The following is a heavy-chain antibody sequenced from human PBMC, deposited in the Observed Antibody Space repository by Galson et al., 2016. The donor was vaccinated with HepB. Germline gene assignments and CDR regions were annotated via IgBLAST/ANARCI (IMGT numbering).Heavy chain of an antibody. J-gene: IGHJ3*02. D-gene: IGHD6-19*01. CDR1: GFSFGSYA. CDR2: ISGDGTNK. Sequence: SLRLSCAASGFSFGSYAMHWVRQTPAKGLEWVAVISGDGTNKYYADSEKGRFTISRDNSKSTLYLQMSSLRADDTAVYACAKKGYSSGKFDAFDIWGQGTVVTVSS. V-gene: IGHV3-30*18. CDR3: AKKGYSSGKFDAFDI.